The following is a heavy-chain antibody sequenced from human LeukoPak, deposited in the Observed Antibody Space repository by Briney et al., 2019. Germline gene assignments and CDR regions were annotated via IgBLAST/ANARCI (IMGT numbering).Heavy chain of an antibody. CDR1: GYTFTSYD. D-gene: IGHD3-10*01. CDR2: MNPNSGNT. V-gene: IGHV1-8*01. Sequence: ASVKVSCKASGYTFTSYDINWVRQATGQGLEWMGWMNPNSGNTGYAQKFQGRVTMTRNTSISTAYMELSSLRSEDTAVYYCARMGVVLWFGEFNGMDVWGQGTTVTASS. J-gene: IGHJ6*02. CDR3: ARMGVVLWFGEFNGMDV.